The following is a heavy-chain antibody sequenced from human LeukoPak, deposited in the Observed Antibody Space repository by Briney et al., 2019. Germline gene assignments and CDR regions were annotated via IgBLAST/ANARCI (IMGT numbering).Heavy chain of an antibody. V-gene: IGHV3-48*04. J-gene: IGHJ4*02. CDR1: GFTFSSYS. CDR2: ISSSSSTI. Sequence: GGSLRLSCAASGFTFSSYSMNWVRQAPGKGLEWVSYISSSSSTIYYADSVKGRFTISRDNAKNSLFLQMSSLRVEDTAVYYCARANNAGWFDYWGQGTLVTVSS. CDR3: ARANNAGWFDY. D-gene: IGHD6-19*01.